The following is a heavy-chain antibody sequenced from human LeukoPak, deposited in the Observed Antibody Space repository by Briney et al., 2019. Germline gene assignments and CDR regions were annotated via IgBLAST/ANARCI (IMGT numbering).Heavy chain of an antibody. CDR3: ARDNHYDSSNDY. CDR2: INPSGGST. V-gene: IGHV1-46*01. CDR1: GYTVTSYY. Sequence: ASVKVSCKASGYTVTSYYMYRVRQATGQWLELMGIINPSGGSTSYAQKFQGRVTMTRDSSTSTVYMELSSLRSEDTAVYYCARDNHYDSSNDYWGQGTLVTVSS. D-gene: IGHD3-22*01. J-gene: IGHJ4*02.